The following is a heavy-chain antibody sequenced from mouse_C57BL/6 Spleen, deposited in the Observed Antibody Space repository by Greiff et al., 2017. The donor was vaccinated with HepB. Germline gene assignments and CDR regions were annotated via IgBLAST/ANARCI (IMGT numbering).Heavy chain of an antibody. J-gene: IGHJ4*01. D-gene: IGHD2-4*01. CDR1: GYTFTSYW. V-gene: IGHV1-50*01. Sequence: QVQLQQPGAELVKPGASVKLSCKASGYTFTSYWMQWVKQRPGQGLEWIGEIDPSDSYTNYNQKFKGKATLTVDTSSSTANMQLSSLTSEDSAVYYCARKYDYDDSSCAMDYWGQGTSVTVSS. CDR3: ARKYDYDDSSCAMDY. CDR2: IDPSDSYT.